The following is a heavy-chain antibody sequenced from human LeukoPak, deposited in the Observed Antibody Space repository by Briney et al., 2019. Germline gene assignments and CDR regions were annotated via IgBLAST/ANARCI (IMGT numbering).Heavy chain of an antibody. J-gene: IGHJ5*02. CDR2: IKSKTDGGTT. V-gene: IGHV3-15*01. CDR1: GFTFSKAW. Sequence: GGSLRLSCAASGFTFSKAWMSWVRQAPGKGLEWVGRIKSKTDGGTTDYAAPVKGRFTISRDDSKNTLYLQMNSLKTEDTAVYYCTTDRDIVVVPAAINPWGQGTLVTVSS. D-gene: IGHD2-2*02. CDR3: TTDRDIVVVPAAINP.